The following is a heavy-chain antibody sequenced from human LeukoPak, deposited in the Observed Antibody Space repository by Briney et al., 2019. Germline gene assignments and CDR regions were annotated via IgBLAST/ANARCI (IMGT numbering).Heavy chain of an antibody. CDR3: FSRIVGTAMVDY. CDR2: TSTDGSST. Sequence: PGGSLRLSCAASGFTFSSYWMHWVRQAPGKRLVWVSRTSTDGSSTTYADSVKGRFTISRDNAKNTLYLQMNSLRAEDTAVYYCFSRIVGTAMVDYWGQGTLVTVSS. D-gene: IGHD5-18*01. CDR1: GFTFSSYW. J-gene: IGHJ4*02. V-gene: IGHV3-74*01.